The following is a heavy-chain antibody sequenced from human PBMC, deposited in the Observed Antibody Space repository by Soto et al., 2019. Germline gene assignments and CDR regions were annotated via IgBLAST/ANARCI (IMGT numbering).Heavy chain of an antibody. CDR1: GFTFSSYA. J-gene: IGHJ4*02. Sequence: EVQLLESGGGLVQPGGSLRLSCAASGFTFSSYAMSWVRQAPGKGLEWVSAISGSGGSTYYADSVKGRFTISRDNSKNTLYLQMYSLRAEDTAVYYCAKVLGSGWYGIYWGQGTLDTVSS. V-gene: IGHV3-23*01. D-gene: IGHD6-19*01. CDR2: ISGSGGST. CDR3: AKVLGSGWYGIY.